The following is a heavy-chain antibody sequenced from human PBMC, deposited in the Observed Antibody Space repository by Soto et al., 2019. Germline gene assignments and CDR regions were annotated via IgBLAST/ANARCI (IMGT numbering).Heavy chain of an antibody. J-gene: IGHJ4*02. V-gene: IGHV3-23*01. Sequence: GGSLRLSCAASGFIFSNFAMSWVRQAPGKGLEWVSVISGSGRTTSYADSVKGRFTISRDNSKRMLYLQMSSLRAEDTAVYYCAKDQRYRGSWFTFDYWGQGTLVTVSS. CDR1: GFIFSNFA. D-gene: IGHD6-13*01. CDR3: AKDQRYRGSWFTFDY. CDR2: ISGSGRTT.